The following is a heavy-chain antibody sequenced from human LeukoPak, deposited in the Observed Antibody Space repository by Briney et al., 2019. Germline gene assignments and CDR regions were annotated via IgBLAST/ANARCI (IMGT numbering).Heavy chain of an antibody. J-gene: IGHJ5*02. V-gene: IGHV4-34*01. CDR1: GGSLSGYY. CDR3: ARLSPSLGFDP. Sequence: SETLSLTCVVYGGSLSGYYWSWIRQPPGKGLEWIGEINHSGSTNYNPSLKSRVTISVDTSKNQFSLKLSSVTAADTAVYYCARLSPSLGFDPWGQGTLVTVSS. CDR2: INHSGST.